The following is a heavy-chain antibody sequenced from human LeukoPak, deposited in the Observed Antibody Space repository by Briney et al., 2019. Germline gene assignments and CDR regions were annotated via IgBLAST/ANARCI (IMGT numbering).Heavy chain of an antibody. D-gene: IGHD4-11*01. J-gene: IGHJ4*02. CDR2: IYTSGST. Sequence: SETLSLTCAVYGGSFSGYYWSWIRQPPGKGLEWIGRIYTSGSTNYNPSLKSRVTTSVDTSKNQFSLKLSSVTAADTAVYYCARDGAFTVIGFDYWGQGTLVTVSS. CDR1: GGSFSGYY. V-gene: IGHV4-4*07. CDR3: ARDGAFTVIGFDY.